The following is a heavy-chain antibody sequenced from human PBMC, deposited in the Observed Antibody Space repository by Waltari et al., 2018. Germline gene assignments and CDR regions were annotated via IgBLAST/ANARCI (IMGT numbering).Heavy chain of an antibody. CDR3: AREECSSTSCYTR. J-gene: IGHJ4*02. CDR2: IYTSGST. Sequence: QVQLQESGPGLVKPSETLSLTCTVSGGSISSYYWSWIRQPAGKGLEWIGRIYTSGSTNYNPCLEGRVTMSVDTAKNQFCLKLSSVAAADTAVYYGAREECSSTSCYTRWGQGTLVTVSS. V-gene: IGHV4-4*07. CDR1: GGSISSYY. D-gene: IGHD2-2*02.